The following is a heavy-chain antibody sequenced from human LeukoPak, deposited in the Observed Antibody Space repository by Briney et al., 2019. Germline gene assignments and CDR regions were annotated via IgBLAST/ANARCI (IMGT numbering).Heavy chain of an antibody. CDR2: IYYSGST. CDR1: GGSISSGGYY. V-gene: IGHV4-31*03. J-gene: IGHJ4*02. Sequence: SQTLSLTCTVSGGSISSGGYYWSWIRQPPGKGLEWIGYIYYSGSTSYNPSLKSRVAISGDTTKNQFTLKVTSVTAADTAVYFCARSQTAVTTWALWGQGTLVTVSS. D-gene: IGHD4-17*01. CDR3: ARSQTAVTTWAL.